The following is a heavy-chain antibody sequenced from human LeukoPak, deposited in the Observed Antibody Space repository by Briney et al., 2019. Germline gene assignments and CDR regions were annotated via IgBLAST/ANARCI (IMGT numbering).Heavy chain of an antibody. CDR3: ARANYGSGSNSYYGLDV. CDR1: GFTFSRYG. D-gene: IGHD3-10*01. Sequence: GGSLRLSCAASGFTFSRYGMHWVRQAPGKGLEWVAVIWYDGGNKYYADSVKGRFTISRDNSKNTLYLQMNSLRAEDTAVYYCARANYGSGSNSYYGLDVWGQGTTVTVSS. J-gene: IGHJ6*02. V-gene: IGHV3-33*01. CDR2: IWYDGGNK.